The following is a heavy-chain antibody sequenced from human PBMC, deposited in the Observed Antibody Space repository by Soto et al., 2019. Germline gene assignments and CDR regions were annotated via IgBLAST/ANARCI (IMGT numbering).Heavy chain of an antibody. CDR1: GFTFSSCA. CDR2: ISDSGCST. V-gene: IGHV3-23*01. J-gene: IGHJ6*02. CDR3: AKGRSDYYSYGVDV. Sequence: EVQLLESGGGLVQPGGSLRLSCAASGFTFSSCAMGWVRQAPGKGLAWVSDISDSGCSTYYADSVKGRFTISRDNYKSPLYLQMYSLRVEDTASYYCAKGRSDYYSYGVDVCGQGTTVTVSS.